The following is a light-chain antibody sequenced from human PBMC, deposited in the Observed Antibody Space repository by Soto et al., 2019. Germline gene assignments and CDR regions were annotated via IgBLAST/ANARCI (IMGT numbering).Light chain of an antibody. CDR3: QQYGSSGT. CDR1: QSVSNS. V-gene: IGKV3-20*01. Sequence: EIVLTQSPATLSLSSGGRATLSFWASQSVSNSLAWYQQKPGQAPRLLIYGASNRATGIPDRFSGSGSGTDFTLTISRLEPEDFAVYYCQQYGSSGTFGQGTKVDIK. J-gene: IGKJ1*01. CDR2: GAS.